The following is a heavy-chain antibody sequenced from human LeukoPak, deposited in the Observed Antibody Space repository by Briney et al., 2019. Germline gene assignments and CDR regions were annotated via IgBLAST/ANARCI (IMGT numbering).Heavy chain of an antibody. J-gene: IGHJ4*02. CDR2: IRYDGSNK. V-gene: IGHV3-30*02. CDR1: GFTFSSYG. Sequence: GGSLRLSCAASGFTFSSYGMHWVRQAPGKGLEWVAFIRYDGSNKYYADSVKGRFTISRDNAKNSLYLQMNSLRAEDTAVYYCASLYYDYVWGSYVYWGQGTLVTVSS. D-gene: IGHD3-16*01. CDR3: ASLYYDYVWGSYVY.